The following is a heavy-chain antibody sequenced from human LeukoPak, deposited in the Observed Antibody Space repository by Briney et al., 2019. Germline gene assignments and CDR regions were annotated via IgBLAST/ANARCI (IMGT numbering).Heavy chain of an antibody. V-gene: IGHV1-18*01. CDR3: ARDRNPYYDGSGYGYC. Sequence: ASVKVSCKASGYTFSSYGISWVRQAPGQGLEWMAWISAYNGKTNFARKFRGRVTMTTDTSTSTAYMELRSLRSDDTAIYYCARDRNPYYDGSGYGYCWGQGTLVTVSS. J-gene: IGHJ4*02. D-gene: IGHD3-22*01. CDR1: GYTFSSYG. CDR2: ISAYNGKT.